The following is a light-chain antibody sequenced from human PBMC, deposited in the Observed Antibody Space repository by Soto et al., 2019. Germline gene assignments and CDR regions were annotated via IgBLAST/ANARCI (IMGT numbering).Light chain of an antibody. J-gene: IGLJ2*01. CDR1: NSNIGSNT. CDR3: AAYTGNWNGPV. CDR2: SSD. V-gene: IGLV1-44*01. Sequence: QSVLIQPPSASGTPGQRVTISCSGRNSNIGSNTVSWYHQVPGTAPKVVIYSSDQRPSGVPERFSGSKSGTSASLTISGLRPEDEAQYYCAAYTGNWNGPVFGGGTKLTVL.